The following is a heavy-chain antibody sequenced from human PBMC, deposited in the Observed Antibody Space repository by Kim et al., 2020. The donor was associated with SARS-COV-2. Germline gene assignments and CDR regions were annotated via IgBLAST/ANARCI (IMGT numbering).Heavy chain of an antibody. CDR2: ISGSGGST. Sequence: GGSLRLSCAASGFTFSSYAMSWVRQAPGKGLEWVSAISGSGGSTYYADSVKGRFTISRDNSKNTLYLQMNSLRAEDTAVYYCAKEGPNHLIAAAGTSFDYWGQGTLVTVSS. CDR3: AKEGPNHLIAAAGTSFDY. V-gene: IGHV3-23*01. CDR1: GFTFSSYA. J-gene: IGHJ4*02. D-gene: IGHD6-13*01.